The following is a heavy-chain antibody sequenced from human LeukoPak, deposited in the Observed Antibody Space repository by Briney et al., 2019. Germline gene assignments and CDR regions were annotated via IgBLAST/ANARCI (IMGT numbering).Heavy chain of an antibody. CDR3: ARDGDDRYYYYGMDV. J-gene: IGHJ6*02. V-gene: IGHV3-53*01. Sequence: GGSLRLSCAASGFTVSRSYMSWVRQAPGKGLEWVSVIYTGGTTYYADSVKGRFTISRDNSKNTLYLQMNSLRAEDTAVYYCARDGDDRYYYYGMDVWGQGTTVTVSS. CDR2: IYTGGTT. CDR1: GFTVSRSY.